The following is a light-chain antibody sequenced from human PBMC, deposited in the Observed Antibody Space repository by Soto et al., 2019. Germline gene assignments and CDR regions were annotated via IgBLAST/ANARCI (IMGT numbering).Light chain of an antibody. V-gene: IGLV2-14*03. J-gene: IGLJ1*01. CDR1: GSDVGGYNF. Sequence: QSVLTQPASVSGSPGQSITISCTGTGSDVGGYNFVSWYQQHPGKAPKLMIYDVSNRPSGVSYRFSGFKSGNTASLTISGLQPEDEADYYCSSYTRGATDVFGTGTKLTVL. CDR2: DVS. CDR3: SSYTRGATDV.